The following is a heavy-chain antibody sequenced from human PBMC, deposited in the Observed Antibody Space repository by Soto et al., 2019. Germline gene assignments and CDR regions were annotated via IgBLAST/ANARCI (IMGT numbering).Heavy chain of an antibody. CDR3: VRYPLVRGAFRGMGV. CDR2: IIPFYGRT. Sequence: QVQLVQSGAEVKKPGSSVKVSCRASGGTFIDYAISWVRQAPGQGLEWMGGIIPFYGRTNYAQSFQGGVTFTADTYMSEVYMELSSLKSEDTAVYYCVRYPLVRGAFRGMGVWGQGTAITVS. V-gene: IGHV1-69*06. CDR1: GGTFIDYA. D-gene: IGHD3-10*01. J-gene: IGHJ6*02.